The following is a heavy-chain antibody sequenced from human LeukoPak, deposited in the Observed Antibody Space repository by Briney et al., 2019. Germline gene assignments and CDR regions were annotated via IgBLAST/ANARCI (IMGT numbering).Heavy chain of an antibody. CDR2: MNPTSGNV. J-gene: IGHJ6*02. V-gene: IGHV1-8*01. D-gene: IGHD4/OR15-4a*01. CDR3: ARVRSDYQGRGFPRNAMDF. CDR1: GNTFTSYD. Sequence: ASVKVSCTASGNTFTSYDINWVRQATEQGLAWMGWMNPTSGNVGYAQNFQGRLTMTRNTPMSTAYMELSSLTSEDTAVYFCARVRSDYQGRGFPRNAMDFWGQGTTVTVSS.